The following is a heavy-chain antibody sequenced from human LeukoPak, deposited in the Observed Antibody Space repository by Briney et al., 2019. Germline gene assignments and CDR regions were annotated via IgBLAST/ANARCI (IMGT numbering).Heavy chain of an antibody. D-gene: IGHD1-7*01. CDR3: TTDEDWNYARKDV. J-gene: IGHJ6*02. Sequence: GGSLRLSCAASGFTFNYAWMSWVRQVPGKGLEWVGQTVSEIDGGTTDYATPVKGRFTISRDDPKSTLYLQMNSLKIEDTAVYYCTTDEDWNYARKDVWGQGATVIVSS. CDR1: GFTFNYAW. V-gene: IGHV3-15*04. CDR2: TVSEIDGGTT.